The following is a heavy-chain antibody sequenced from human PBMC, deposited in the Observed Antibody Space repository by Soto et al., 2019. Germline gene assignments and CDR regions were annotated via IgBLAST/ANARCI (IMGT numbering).Heavy chain of an antibody. V-gene: IGHV4-30-4*08. D-gene: IGHD6-25*01. Sequence: QIQLQESGPGLVKPSETLSLTCSVSGDSIRSVGYYWTWIRQPPGKGLEWLGDVYGVGTSRYNASIRSRLYISADPSNHAIALTLTAVTATDTAVYFCGRGVSSGWNPTRVDPWGHG. CDR3: GRGVSSGWNPTRVDP. J-gene: IGHJ5*02. CDR1: GDSIRSVGYY. CDR2: VYGVGTS.